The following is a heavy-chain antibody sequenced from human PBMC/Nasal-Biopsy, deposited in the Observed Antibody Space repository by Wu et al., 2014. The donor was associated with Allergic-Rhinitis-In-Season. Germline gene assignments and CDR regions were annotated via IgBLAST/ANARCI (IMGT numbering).Heavy chain of an antibody. J-gene: IGHJ4*02. Sequence: LILSCAASGFTFNNYGMHWVRQAPGRGLEWVAYTVKDGTKSYYADSVKGRFTISRDNSKDILYLQMNILRTDDTAVYYCATGKKDYWGQGTLVSV. D-gene: IGHD1-1*01. CDR2: TVKDGTKS. V-gene: IGHV3-30*02. CDR1: GFTFNNYG. CDR3: ATGKKDY.